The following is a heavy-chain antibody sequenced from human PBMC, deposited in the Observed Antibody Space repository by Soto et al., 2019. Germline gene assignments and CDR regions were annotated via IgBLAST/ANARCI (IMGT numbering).Heavy chain of an antibody. Sequence: GGSLRLSCAASGFTFSSYGMHWVRQAPGKGLEWVAVISYDGSNKYYADSVKGRFTISRDNSKNTLYLQRNSLRAEDTAVYYCAIMTYYDFWSGYYPGHGMDVWGQGTTVTVSS. CDR1: GFTFSSYG. CDR3: AIMTYYDFWSGYYPGHGMDV. CDR2: ISYDGSNK. D-gene: IGHD3-3*01. V-gene: IGHV3-30*03. J-gene: IGHJ6*02.